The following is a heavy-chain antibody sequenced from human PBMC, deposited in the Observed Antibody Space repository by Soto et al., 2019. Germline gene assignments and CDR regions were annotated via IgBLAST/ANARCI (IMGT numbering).Heavy chain of an antibody. CDR2: FSATSENT. D-gene: IGHD6-19*01. V-gene: IGHV3-23*01. CDR3: AKARDQQWVRLPFDY. CDR1: GFFFSSYT. Sequence: EVQLLESGGGLVQPGGSLRLSWVGSGFFFSSYTMTWVRQAPGKGLEWVSSFSATSENTYYADSVRGRFTISRDNSKNTLFLQMNSLTAEDTAMYYCAKARDQQWVRLPFDYWCQGILVIVSS. J-gene: IGHJ4*02.